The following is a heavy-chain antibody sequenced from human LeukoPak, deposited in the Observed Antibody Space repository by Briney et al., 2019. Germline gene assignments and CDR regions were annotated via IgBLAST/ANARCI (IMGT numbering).Heavy chain of an antibody. CDR3: AKDIGFLGWFYDY. V-gene: IGHV3-43D*04. J-gene: IGHJ4*02. CDR1: GFTFDDYA. Sequence: PWGSLRLSCAASGFTFDDYAMHWVRQAPGKGLEWVSLISWDGGSTYYADSVKGRFTISRDNSKNSLYLQINSLRAEDTALYYCAKDIGFLGWFYDYWGQGTLVTVSS. CDR2: ISWDGGST. D-gene: IGHD3-3*02.